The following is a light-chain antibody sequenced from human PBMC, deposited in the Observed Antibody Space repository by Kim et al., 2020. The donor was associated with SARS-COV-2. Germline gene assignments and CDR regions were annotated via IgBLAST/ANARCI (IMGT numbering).Light chain of an antibody. CDR2: GDN. J-gene: IGLJ2*01. CDR1: RSNIGAGYD. V-gene: IGLV1-40*01. Sequence: QRVTSSCTGGRSNIGAGYDVHWYQHLPRSAPKLLIYGDNNRPSGVPDRFSASKSGTSASLAITGLQAEDEADYYCQSYDSSLSEVIFGGGTKVTVL. CDR3: QSYDSSLSEVI.